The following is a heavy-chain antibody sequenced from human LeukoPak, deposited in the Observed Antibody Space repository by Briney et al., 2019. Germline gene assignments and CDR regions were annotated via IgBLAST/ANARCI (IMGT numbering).Heavy chain of an antibody. D-gene: IGHD3-10*01. V-gene: IGHV1-3*01. CDR2: INAGDGNT. Sequence: ASVKVSCKASGYTFTSYAMHWVRQAPGQRLEWMGWINAGDGNTKYSQEFQGRVTMTRDTSISTAYMELSRLRSDDAAVYYCARDGPMYYYGSGSYYKPYNWFDPWGQGTLVTVSS. J-gene: IGHJ5*02. CDR1: GYTFTSYA. CDR3: ARDGPMYYYGSGSYYKPYNWFDP.